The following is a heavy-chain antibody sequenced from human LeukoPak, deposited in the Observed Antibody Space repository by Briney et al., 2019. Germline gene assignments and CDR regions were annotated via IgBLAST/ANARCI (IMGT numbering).Heavy chain of an antibody. CDR2: IYYSGST. D-gene: IGHD2-2*01. J-gene: IGHJ6*02. CDR3: ASSYQTFYYYYGMDV. CDR1: GGSISSYY. Sequence: PSETLSLTCTVSGGSISSYYWSWIRQPPGKGLEWIGYIYYSGSTNYNPSLKSRVTISVDTSKNQFSLKLSSVTAADTAVYYCASSYQTFYYYYGMDVWGQGTTVTVSS. V-gene: IGHV4-59*01.